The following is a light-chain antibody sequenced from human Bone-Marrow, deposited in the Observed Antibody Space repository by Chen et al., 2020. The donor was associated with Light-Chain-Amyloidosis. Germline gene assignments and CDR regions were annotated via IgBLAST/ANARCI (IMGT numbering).Light chain of an antibody. V-gene: IGLV3-25*03. CDR1: DLPTKY. CDR2: RDT. CDR3: QSADSSGTYEVI. Sequence: SHELPHPPSVSVPPGQTATPTRSGDDLPTKYAYWYHQKPGQAPVLVIHRDTERPSGISERFSGSSSGTTATLTISGVQTEDEADYHCQSADSSGTYEVIFGGGTKLTVL. J-gene: IGLJ2*01.